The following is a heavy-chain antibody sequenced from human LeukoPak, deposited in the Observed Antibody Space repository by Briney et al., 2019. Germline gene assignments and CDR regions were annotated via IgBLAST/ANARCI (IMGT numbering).Heavy chain of an antibody. Sequence: ASVKVSFKASGYTFTSYGISWVRQAPGQGLEWMGWISAYNGKTNYAQKLQCRVTMTTDTSTSTAYMELRSLRSDDTAVYYCARLLAVAGRLYYYYGMDVWGQGTTVTVSS. J-gene: IGHJ6*02. CDR2: ISAYNGKT. CDR1: GYTFTSYG. CDR3: ARLLAVAGRLYYYYGMDV. V-gene: IGHV1-18*01. D-gene: IGHD6-19*01.